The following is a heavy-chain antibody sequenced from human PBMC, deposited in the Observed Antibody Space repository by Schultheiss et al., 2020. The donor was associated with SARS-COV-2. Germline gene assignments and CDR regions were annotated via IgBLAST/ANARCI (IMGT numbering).Heavy chain of an antibody. CDR2: ISSSSSYI. J-gene: IGHJ4*02. D-gene: IGHD1-14*01. Sequence: GGSLRLSCAASGFTFSDYYMSWIRQAPGKGLEWVSYISSSSSYIYYADSVKGRFTISRDNAKNSLYLQMNSLRAEDTAVYYCARDGFPPRNHDYWGQGTLVTVSS. CDR1: GFTFSDYY. V-gene: IGHV3-11*06. CDR3: ARDGFPPRNHDY.